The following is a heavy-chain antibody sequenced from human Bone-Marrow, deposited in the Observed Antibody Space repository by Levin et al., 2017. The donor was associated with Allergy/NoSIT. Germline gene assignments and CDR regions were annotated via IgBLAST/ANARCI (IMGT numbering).Heavy chain of an antibody. J-gene: IGHJ4*02. Sequence: PGGSLRLSCAASGFTFSSHWMSWVRQAPGNGLEWVANIKDDGSDKDYVASVKGRFTISRDNAKNSLFLQMNSLRVEDTAVYYCARDKGTPTGTWEGFDYWGQGTLVTVSS. CDR3: ARDKGTPTGTWEGFDY. CDR2: IKDDGSDK. CDR1: GFTFSSHW. V-gene: IGHV3-7*01. D-gene: IGHD1-26*01.